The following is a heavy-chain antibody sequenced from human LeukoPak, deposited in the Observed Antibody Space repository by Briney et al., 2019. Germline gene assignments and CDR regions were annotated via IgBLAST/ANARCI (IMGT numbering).Heavy chain of an antibody. Sequence: PGGSLRLSCSASGFTFSSYSMNWVRQAPGKGLEWVTSISSSSSYIYYAYSVKGRFTISRDNAKNSLYLQMNSLRAEDTAVYYCARDRAFDYWGQGTLVTVSS. D-gene: IGHD3-10*01. J-gene: IGHJ4*02. CDR3: ARDRAFDY. V-gene: IGHV3-21*01. CDR1: GFTFSSYS. CDR2: ISSSSSYI.